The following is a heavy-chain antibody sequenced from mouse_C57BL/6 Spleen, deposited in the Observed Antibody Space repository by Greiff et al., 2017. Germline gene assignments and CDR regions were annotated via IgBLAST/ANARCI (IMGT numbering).Heavy chain of an antibody. J-gene: IGHJ1*03. Sequence: VQLQQSGAELVRPGTSVKVSCKASGYAFTNYLIEWVKQRPGQGLEWIGVINPGSGGTNYNEKFKGKATLTADKSSSTAYMQLSSLTSEDSAVYFCARYEDYGPGVHFDVWGTGTTVTVSS. CDR2: INPGSGGT. CDR1: GYAFTNYL. D-gene: IGHD1-2*01. CDR3: ARYEDYGPGVHFDV. V-gene: IGHV1-54*01.